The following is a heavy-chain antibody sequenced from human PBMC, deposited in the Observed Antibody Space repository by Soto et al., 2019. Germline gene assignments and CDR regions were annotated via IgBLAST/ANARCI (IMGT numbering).Heavy chain of an antibody. D-gene: IGHD2-2*01. CDR1: GYTLTELS. CDR2: FGPEDGET. J-gene: IGHJ5*02. V-gene: IGHV1-24*01. CDR3: ATVSWDVVVPAAIWWFDP. Sequence: ASVKVSCKVSGYTLTELSMHWVRQAPGKGLEWMGGFGPEDGETIYAQKFQGRVTMTEDTSTDTAYMELSSLRSEDTAVYYCATVSWDVVVPAAIWWFDPWGQGTLVTVSS.